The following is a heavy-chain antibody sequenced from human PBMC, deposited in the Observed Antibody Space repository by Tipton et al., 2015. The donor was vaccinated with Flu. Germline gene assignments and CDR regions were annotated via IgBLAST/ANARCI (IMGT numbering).Heavy chain of an antibody. Sequence: GSLRLSCAASGFTFSSYWMSWVRQAPGKGLEWVANIKQDGSEKKYVDSVKGRFTISRDNAKNSLYLQMDSLRAEDTAVYYCARLWDYKGSRQNEVYYFDSWGKGTLVTVSS. V-gene: IGHV3-7*01. CDR2: IKQDGSEK. J-gene: IGHJ4*02. CDR1: GFTFSSYW. CDR3: ARLWDYKGSRQNEVYYFDS. D-gene: IGHD4-11*01.